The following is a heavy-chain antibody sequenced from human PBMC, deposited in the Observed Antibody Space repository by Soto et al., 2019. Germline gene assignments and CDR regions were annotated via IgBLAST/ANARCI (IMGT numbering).Heavy chain of an antibody. CDR1: GFTFSSYS. CDR3: ARDTGSKWSSSADFDY. J-gene: IGHJ4*02. D-gene: IGHD6-6*01. CDR2: ISSSSSYI. Sequence: GGSLRLSCAASGFTFSSYSMNWVRQAPGKGLEWVSSISSSSSYIYYADSVKGRFTISRDNAKNSLYLQMNSLRAEDTAVYSGARDTGSKWSSSADFDYWGQGTLVTVSS. V-gene: IGHV3-21*01.